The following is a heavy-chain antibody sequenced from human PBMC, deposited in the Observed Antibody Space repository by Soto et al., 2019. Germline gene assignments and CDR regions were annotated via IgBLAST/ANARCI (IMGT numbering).Heavy chain of an antibody. CDR1: GFTFSSYW. V-gene: IGHV3-74*01. J-gene: IGHJ3*02. D-gene: IGHD1-26*01. CDR2: INSDGSST. CDR3: AREGRFSYRAFDI. Sequence: GRSLRLSCAASGFTFSSYWMHWVRQAPGKRLVWVSRINSDGSSTSYADSVKGRFTISRDNAKNTLYLQMNSLRAEDTAVYYCAREGRFSYRAFDIWGQGTMVTVSS.